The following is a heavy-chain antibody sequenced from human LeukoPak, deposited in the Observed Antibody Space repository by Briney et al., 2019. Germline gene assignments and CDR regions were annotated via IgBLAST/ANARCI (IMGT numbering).Heavy chain of an antibody. V-gene: IGHV1-8*03. CDR3: ARGAVYSSGWYWFDP. D-gene: IGHD6-19*01. CDR1: GYTFTSYD. CDR2: MNPNSGNT. Sequence: ASVKVSCKASGYTFTSYDINWVRQATGQGLEWIGWMNPNSGNTGYAQKFQGRVTITRNTSISTAYMELSSLRSEDTAVYYCARGAVYSSGWYWFDPWGQGTLVTVSS. J-gene: IGHJ5*02.